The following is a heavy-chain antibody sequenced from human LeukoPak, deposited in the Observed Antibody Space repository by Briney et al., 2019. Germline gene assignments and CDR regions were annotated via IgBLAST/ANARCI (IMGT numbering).Heavy chain of an antibody. V-gene: IGHV4-39*01. J-gene: IGHJ4*02. Sequence: PSETLSLTCTVSGGSISSSNYYWGWIRQPPGKGLEWIGSIFYSGSTFYNPSLKSRVTMSVDTSKNQFSLRLSSVTAADTAVYYCARTPIPQNSSGWYTSYYFDYWGQGTLVTVSS. D-gene: IGHD6-19*01. CDR1: GGSISSSNYY. CDR3: ARTPIPQNSSGWYTSYYFDY. CDR2: IFYSGST.